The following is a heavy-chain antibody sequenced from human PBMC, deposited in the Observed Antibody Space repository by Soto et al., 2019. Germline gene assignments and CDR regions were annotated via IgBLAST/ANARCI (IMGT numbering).Heavy chain of an antibody. CDR1: GYTFTSYY. CDR3: ARGDGDHADY. V-gene: IGHV1-46*03. CDR2: INPSGGST. Sequence: QVQLVQSGAEVKKPGASVKVSCRASGYTFTSYYMHWVRQAPGQGLEWMGLINPSGGSTNYAQKFQXXVXMXXDTSTRTVYIELSSLRSEDTAVYYCARGDGDHADYWGQGTLVTVSS. D-gene: IGHD4-17*01. J-gene: IGHJ4*02.